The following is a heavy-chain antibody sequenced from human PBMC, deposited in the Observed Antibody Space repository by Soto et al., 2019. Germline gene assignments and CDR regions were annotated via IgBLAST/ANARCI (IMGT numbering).Heavy chain of an antibody. J-gene: IGHJ4*02. D-gene: IGHD6-13*01. CDR1: GFTFSSYS. CDR2: ISSSSSYI. Sequence: GGSLRLSCAASGFTFSSYSMNWVRQAPGKGLEWVSSISSSSSYIYYADSVKGRFTISRDNAKNSLYLQMNSLRAEDTAVYYCARGRTGIAAAGTFDYWGQGTLVTVSS. CDR3: ARGRTGIAAAGTFDY. V-gene: IGHV3-21*01.